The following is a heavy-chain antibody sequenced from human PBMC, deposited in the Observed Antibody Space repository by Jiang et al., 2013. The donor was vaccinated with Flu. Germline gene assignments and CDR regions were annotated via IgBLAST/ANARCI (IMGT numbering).Heavy chain of an antibody. CDR1: GYSISSGYY. CDR3: ARGEYSYVNLQSYYFDY. V-gene: IGHV4-38-2*01. CDR2: IYHSGST. J-gene: IGHJ4*02. Sequence: LLKPSETLSLTCAVSGYSISSGYYWGWIRQPPGKGLEWIGSIYHSGSTYYNPSLKSRVTISVDTSKNQFSLKLSSVTAADTAVYYCARGEYSYVNLQSYYFDYWGQGTLVTVSS. D-gene: IGHD5-18*01.